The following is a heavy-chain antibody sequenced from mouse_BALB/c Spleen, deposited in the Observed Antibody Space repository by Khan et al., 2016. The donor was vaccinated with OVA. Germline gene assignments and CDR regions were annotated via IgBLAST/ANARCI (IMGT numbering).Heavy chain of an antibody. D-gene: IGHD1-1*01. CDR2: INTNTGEP. Sequence: QIQLVQSGPELKKPGETVKISCKASGYTFTNYGMNWVKQAPGKGLKWMGWINTNTGEPTYSDDFTGRFAFSLETSASTAYLQINNLKNEDMPTYFCTRARGVLHYGGYVDVWGEGTTVTVSS. V-gene: IGHV9-1*02. CDR1: GYTFTNYG. CDR3: TRARGVLHYGGYVDV. J-gene: IGHJ1*01.